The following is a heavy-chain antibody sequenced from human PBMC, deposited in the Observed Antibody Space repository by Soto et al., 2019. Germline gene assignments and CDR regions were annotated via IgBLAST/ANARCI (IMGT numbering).Heavy chain of an antibody. J-gene: IGHJ5*02. Sequence: VKVSCKASGGTFSSYTISSVRQAPGQGLEWMGRIIPILGIANYAQKLQGRVTITADKSTSTAYMELSSLRSEDTAVYYCARGPAPEYSYGFRWWFDPWGQGTLVTVSS. CDR3: ARGPAPEYSYGFRWWFDP. D-gene: IGHD5-18*01. CDR1: GGTFSSYT. CDR2: IIPILGIA. V-gene: IGHV1-69*02.